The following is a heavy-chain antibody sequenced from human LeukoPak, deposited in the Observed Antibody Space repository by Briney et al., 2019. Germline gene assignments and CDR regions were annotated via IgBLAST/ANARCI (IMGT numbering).Heavy chain of an antibody. V-gene: IGHV3-30*18. CDR1: GFTFSSYG. CDR2: ISYDGGYT. J-gene: IGHJ4*02. CDR3: AKDRLGGWPSGAFDY. D-gene: IGHD6-19*01. Sequence: GSLRLSCAASGFTFSSYGIHWVRQAPGKGPEWVAVISYDGGYTYYADSVKGRFTISRDNSKNTLYLQMNSLRAEDTAVYYCAKDRLGGWPSGAFDYWGQGTLVTVSS.